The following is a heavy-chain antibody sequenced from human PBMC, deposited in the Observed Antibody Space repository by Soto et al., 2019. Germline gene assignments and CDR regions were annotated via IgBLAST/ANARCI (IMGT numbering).Heavy chain of an antibody. CDR3: ARGGSQSRYCSITSCYTSFDY. CDR1: GGTFSSYA. V-gene: IGHV1-69*10. CDR2: IIPILGIA. J-gene: IGHJ4*02. Sequence: ASVKVSCKASGGTFSSYAISWVRQAPGQGLEWMGGIIPILGIANYAQKFQGRVTITADKSTSPAYMELSSLRSEDTAVYYCARGGSQSRYCSITSCYTSFDYWGQGTLVTVSS. D-gene: IGHD2-2*02.